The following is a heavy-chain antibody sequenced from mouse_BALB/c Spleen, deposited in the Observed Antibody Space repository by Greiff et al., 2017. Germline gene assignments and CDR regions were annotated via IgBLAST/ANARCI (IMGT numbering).Heavy chain of an antibody. D-gene: IGHD1-2*01. CDR1: GFSLTSHG. CDR3: ARDLTTAPRFAY. Sequence: VKVVESGPGLVAPSQSLSITCTVSGFSLTSHGVHWVRQPPGKGLEWLGVIWAGGSTNYNSALMSRLSISKDNSKSQVFLKMNSLQTDDTAMYYCARDLTTAPRFAYWGQGTLVTVSA. V-gene: IGHV2-9*02. CDR2: IWAGGST. J-gene: IGHJ3*01.